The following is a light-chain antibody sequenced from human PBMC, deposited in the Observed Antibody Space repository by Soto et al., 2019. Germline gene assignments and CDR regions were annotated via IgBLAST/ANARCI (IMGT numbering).Light chain of an antibody. V-gene: IGLV2-14*01. Sequence: QSALTKPASVSGSPGRSIASSCTGTRRDVGGYNYVSWYQQYPGKSPKLLIYEVTHRPSGVSNRFSGSKSGNTASLTISGLQAEDEADYYCSSYTISNTLPFVFGTGTKVTVL. CDR1: RRDVGGYNY. CDR2: EVT. J-gene: IGLJ1*01. CDR3: SSYTISNTLPFV.